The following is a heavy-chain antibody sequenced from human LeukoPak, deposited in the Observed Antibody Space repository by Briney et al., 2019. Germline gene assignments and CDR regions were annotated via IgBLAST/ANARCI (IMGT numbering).Heavy chain of an antibody. CDR1: GFTFSSYA. V-gene: IGHV3-30-3*01. CDR2: ISYDGSNK. Sequence: GGSLRLSCAASGFTFSSYAMHWVRQAPGKGLEWVAVISYDGSNKYYADSVKSRFTISRDNSKNTLYLQMNSLRAEDTAVYYCARAIVFTSSFDYWGQGTLVTVSS. D-gene: IGHD1-26*01. CDR3: ARAIVFTSSFDY. J-gene: IGHJ4*02.